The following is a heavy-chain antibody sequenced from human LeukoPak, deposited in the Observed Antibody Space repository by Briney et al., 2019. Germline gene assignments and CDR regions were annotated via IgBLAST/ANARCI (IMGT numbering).Heavy chain of an antibody. CDR1: GYTFTSYD. CDR3: ARVREYIAAGGHYYYYYMDV. D-gene: IGHD6-13*01. J-gene: IGHJ6*03. V-gene: IGHV1-8*01. Sequence: ASVKVSFKASGYTFTSYDINWVRQATGQGLEWMGWMNPNSGNTGYAQKFQGRVTMTRNTSISTAYMELSSLRSEDTAVYYCARVREYIAAGGHYYYYYMDVWGKGTTVTISS. CDR2: MNPNSGNT.